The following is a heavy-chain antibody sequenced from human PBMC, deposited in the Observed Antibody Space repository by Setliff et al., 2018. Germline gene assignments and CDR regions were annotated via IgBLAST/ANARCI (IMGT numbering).Heavy chain of an antibody. D-gene: IGHD3-10*01. J-gene: IGHJ4*02. CDR1: GYTFNNYG. Sequence: ASVKVSCKASGYTFNNYGVAWVRQAPGQGLDWMGWVTIYNGNTKYAQNLQGRLTLSTDRSTSTVYMELGSLTTDDTAIYYCARVESMVRGKNILRHFDYRGQGTQVTVSS. CDR3: ARVESMVRGKNILRHFDY. V-gene: IGHV1-18*01. CDR2: VTIYNGNT.